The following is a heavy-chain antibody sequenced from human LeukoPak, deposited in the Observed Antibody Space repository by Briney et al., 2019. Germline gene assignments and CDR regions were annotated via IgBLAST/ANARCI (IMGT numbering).Heavy chain of an antibody. V-gene: IGHV3-64*02. CDR1: RFTFSTYA. Sequence: GGSLRLSCAASRFTFSTYAMRWVRQAPGKGLEYVSVLSGNGGITYYADSVKGRFTISRDNSKNTLYLQMGSLRGEDTAVYYFARAAPYARPLDYWGQGTLLTVSS. CDR2: LSGNGGIT. J-gene: IGHJ4*02. D-gene: IGHD2-2*01. CDR3: ARAAPYARPLDY.